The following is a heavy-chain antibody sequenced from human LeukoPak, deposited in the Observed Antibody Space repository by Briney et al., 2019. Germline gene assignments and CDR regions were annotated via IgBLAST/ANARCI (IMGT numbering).Heavy chain of an antibody. CDR1: GYTFTSYY. Sequence: ASVKVSCKASGYTFTSYYTHWVRQAPGQGLEWMGIINPSGGSTSYAQKFQGRVTMTRDTSTSTVYMELSSLRSEDTAVYYCARVPPGYYFDYWGQGTLVTVSS. CDR3: ARVPPGYYFDY. J-gene: IGHJ4*02. V-gene: IGHV1-46*01. CDR2: INPSGGST.